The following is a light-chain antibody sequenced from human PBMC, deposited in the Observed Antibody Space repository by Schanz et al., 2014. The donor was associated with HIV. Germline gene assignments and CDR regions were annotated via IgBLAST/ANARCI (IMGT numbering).Light chain of an antibody. CDR2: GNN. CDR3: ATWDDSLSGWV. V-gene: IGLV1-40*01. CDR1: SSNIGAGYD. Sequence: QSVLAQPPSVSGAPGQRVTISCTGTSSNIGAGYDVHWYQLLPGTAPTLLIYGNNNRPSGVPDRFSGSKSGTSASLAISGLRSDDEGDYYCATWDDSLSGWVFGGGTKLTVL. J-gene: IGLJ3*02.